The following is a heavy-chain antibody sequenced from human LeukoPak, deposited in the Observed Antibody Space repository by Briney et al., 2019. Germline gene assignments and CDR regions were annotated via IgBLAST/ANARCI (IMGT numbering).Heavy chain of an antibody. CDR2: IKQDGSEK. CDR3: ASSSLMLPFYFDY. Sequence: GGSLRLSCAASGFSSSNYWMSWVRQAPGKGLEWVANIKQDGSEKYYVDSVKGRFTISRDNAKNSLYLQTNSLRAEDTAVYFCASSSLMLPFYFDYWGQGTLVTVPS. J-gene: IGHJ4*02. CDR1: GFSSSNYW. D-gene: IGHD3-16*02. V-gene: IGHV3-7*01.